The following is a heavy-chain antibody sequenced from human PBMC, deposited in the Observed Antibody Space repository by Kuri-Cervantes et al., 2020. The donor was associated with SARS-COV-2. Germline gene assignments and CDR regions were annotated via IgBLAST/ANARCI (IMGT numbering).Heavy chain of an antibody. CDR1: GFTFGDYA. D-gene: IGHD3-3*01. V-gene: IGHV3-23*01. CDR3: AKGVVIQPGAGFDY. Sequence: GESLKISCTASGFTFGDYAMSWVRQAPGKGLEWVSAISGSGGSTYYADSVKGRFTISRDNSKNTLYLQMNSLRAEDTAVYYCAKGVVIQPGAGFDYWGQGTLVTVSS. CDR2: ISGSGGST. J-gene: IGHJ4*02.